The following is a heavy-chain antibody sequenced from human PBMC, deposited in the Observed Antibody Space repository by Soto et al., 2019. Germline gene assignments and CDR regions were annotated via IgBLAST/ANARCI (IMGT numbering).Heavy chain of an antibody. CDR3: ASFDGPLVRGGGSSPYGMDV. D-gene: IGHD3-10*01. CDR1: GGTFNNYA. J-gene: IGHJ6*02. V-gene: IGHV1-69*01. CDR2: IIPTFGTG. Sequence: QVLLVQSGPEVKKPGSSVKVSCKASGGTFNNYAINWVRQAPGRGLEWMGEIIPTFGTGNHAQDFQGRVTLTADEATTTASMGLNSLRSGDTAIYYSASFDGPLVRGGGSSPYGMDVWGQGP.